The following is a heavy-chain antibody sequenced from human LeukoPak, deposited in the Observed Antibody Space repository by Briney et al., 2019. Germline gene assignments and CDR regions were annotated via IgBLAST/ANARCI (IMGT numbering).Heavy chain of an antibody. CDR2: IIPIFGTA. V-gene: IGHV1-69*13. J-gene: IGHJ4*02. CDR3: ARGSGYDLAHYTY. D-gene: IGHD5-12*01. Sequence: SVKVSCKASGYTFTSYGISWVRQAPGQGLEWMGGIIPIFGTANYAQKFQGRVTITADESTSTAYMELSSLRSEDTAVYYCARGSGYDLAHYTYWGQGTLVTVSS. CDR1: GYTFTSYG.